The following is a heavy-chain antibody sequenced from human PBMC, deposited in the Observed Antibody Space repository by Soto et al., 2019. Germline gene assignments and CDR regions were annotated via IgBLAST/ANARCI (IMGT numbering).Heavy chain of an antibody. J-gene: IGHJ6*02. CDR1: GGSINSYY. V-gene: IGHV4-59*08. CDR2: VHHSWGS. D-gene: IGHD3-10*01. CDR3: ARQGFGPLDGLVDD. Sequence: QVQLQESGPGLVKPSETLSLSCTVSGGSINSYYWSWLRLSPGKRMEWIGYVHHSWGSSYNPSLQSRGAIPLDTAKSQFSLKVSSVTATGTAVYYCARQGFGPLDGLVDDWGQGTTVTVSS.